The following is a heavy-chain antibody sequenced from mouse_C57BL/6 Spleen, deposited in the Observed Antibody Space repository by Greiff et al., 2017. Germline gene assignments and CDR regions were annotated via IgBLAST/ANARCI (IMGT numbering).Heavy chain of an antibody. J-gene: IGHJ2*01. Sequence: QVQLQQPGAELVKPGASVKLSCKASGYTFTSYWMQWVKQRPGQGLEWIGEIDPSDSYTNYNQKFKGKATLTVDTSSSTAYMQLSSLTSEDSAVDYCARGDDYDYWGQGTTLTVSS. V-gene: IGHV1-50*01. CDR3: ARGDDYDY. CDR2: IDPSDSYT. CDR1: GYTFTSYW. D-gene: IGHD2-4*01.